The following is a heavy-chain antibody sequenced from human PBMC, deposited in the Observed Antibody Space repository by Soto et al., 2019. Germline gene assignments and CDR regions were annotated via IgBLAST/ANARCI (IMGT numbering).Heavy chain of an antibody. CDR1: GFTFSSYW. D-gene: IGHD3-10*01. CDR3: AKDISMQQMSEDGMDV. CDR2: IKQDGSEK. V-gene: IGHV3-7*01. Sequence: LRLSCAASGFTFSSYWMSWVRQAPGKGLEWVANIKQDGSEKYYVDSVKGRFTISRDNSKNTLYLQMNSLRAEDTAVYYCAKDISMQQMSEDGMDVWGQGTTVTVSS. J-gene: IGHJ6*02.